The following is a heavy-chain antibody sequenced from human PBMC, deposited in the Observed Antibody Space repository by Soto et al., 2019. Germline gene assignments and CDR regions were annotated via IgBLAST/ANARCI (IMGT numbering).Heavy chain of an antibody. D-gene: IGHD3-22*01. CDR3: AKDSNKYSSSLRGRYFDY. Sequence: GGSLRVYCVASGFTFTSYVMSWVRQAPGKGLEWVAGISGGGSTAFYADSVKGRFTISRDNAKNTVVLQMDSLRAEDTAIYYCAKDSNKYSSSLRGRYFDYWGQGTLVTVSS. CDR2: ISGGGSTA. CDR1: GFTFTSYV. V-gene: IGHV3-23*01. J-gene: IGHJ4*02.